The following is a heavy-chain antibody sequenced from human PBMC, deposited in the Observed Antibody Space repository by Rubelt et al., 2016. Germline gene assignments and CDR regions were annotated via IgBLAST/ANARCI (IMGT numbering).Heavy chain of an antibody. Sequence: QVQLQQWGAGLLKPSETLSLTCAVYGGSFSGYYWSWIRQPPGKGLEWIGEINHSGSTNYNPSLKSGVTISVDTSKNQFSLKLSSVTAADTAGYYCAREAKAAAGTSDWFDPWGQGTLVTVSS. V-gene: IGHV4-34*01. CDR1: GGSFSGYY. CDR2: INHSGST. CDR3: AREAKAAAGTSDWFDP. D-gene: IGHD6-13*01. J-gene: IGHJ5*02.